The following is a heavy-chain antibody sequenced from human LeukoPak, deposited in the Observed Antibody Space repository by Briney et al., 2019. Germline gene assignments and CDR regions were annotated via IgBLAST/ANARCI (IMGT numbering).Heavy chain of an antibody. CDR3: ARERQGLPYCYYGMDV. Sequence: PSQTLSLTCTVSGGSISSGSYYWGWIRQPAGKGLEWIGGIYTSGSTHYNPSLKSRVPMTVDTSKNQFSLKLSSVTAADTGGYYWARERQGLPYCYYGMDVWGQGTTVTVSS. J-gene: IGHJ6*02. CDR2: IYTSGST. CDR1: GGSISSGSYY. V-gene: IGHV4-61*02. D-gene: IGHD2-15*01.